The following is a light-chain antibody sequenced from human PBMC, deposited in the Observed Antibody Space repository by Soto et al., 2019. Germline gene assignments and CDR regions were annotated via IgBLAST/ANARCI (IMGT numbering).Light chain of an antibody. J-gene: IGLJ2*01. Sequence: QSVLTQPPSASGTPGQRVTISCSGSSSNIGSNAVYWYQQLPGTAPKLLIYRNNQRPSGVPDRFSGSKSGTSASLAISGLLSEEEADYYCAAWDDSLSVVVFGGGTKLTVL. CDR3: AAWDDSLSVVV. CDR2: RNN. CDR1: SSNIGSNA. V-gene: IGLV1-47*01.